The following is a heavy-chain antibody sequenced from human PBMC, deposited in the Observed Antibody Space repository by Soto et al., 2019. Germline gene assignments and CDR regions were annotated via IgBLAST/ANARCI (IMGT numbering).Heavy chain of an antibody. J-gene: IGHJ4*02. CDR3: VKDNRGSY. D-gene: IGHD3-10*01. CDR2: INQDGSER. CDR1: GFTFSTCW. Sequence: EVQLVESGGGLVQPGGSLRLSCAASGFTFSTCWMMWVRQAPGKGLEWVANINQDGSERYYVDYVKCRFTISRDNAKNSLYLQMNSLRAEDTAVYYCVKDNRGSYWGQGTLVTVSS. V-gene: IGHV3-7*01.